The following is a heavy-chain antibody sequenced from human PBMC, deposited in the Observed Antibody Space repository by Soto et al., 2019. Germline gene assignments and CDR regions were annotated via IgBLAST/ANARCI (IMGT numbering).Heavy chain of an antibody. D-gene: IGHD4-17*01. Sequence: QVQVQESGPGLVQPSETLSLTCSVSGGSMRKFYWSWIRKTAVKGLEWMGRVYATGTSNYNPSLWSRSAMSVDISKPTFSPRLRAVTAADTGVYYCVRDGSKTLRDCFDPWGQGILVTVSS. CDR2: VYATGTS. CDR3: VRDGSKTLRDCFDP. J-gene: IGHJ5*02. V-gene: IGHV4-4*07. CDR1: GGSMRKFY.